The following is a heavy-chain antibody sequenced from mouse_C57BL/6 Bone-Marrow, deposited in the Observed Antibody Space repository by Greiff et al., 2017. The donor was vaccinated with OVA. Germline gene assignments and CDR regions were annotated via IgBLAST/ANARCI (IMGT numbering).Heavy chain of an antibody. CDR2: IDPETGGT. Sequence: QVQLQQSGAELVRPGASVTLSCKASGYTFTDYEMHWVKQTPVHGLEWIGAIDPETGGTAYNQKFKGKAILTADKSSSTAYMELRSLTTADADVYDCTRGESNYYAKDYWGQGTSVTVSA. D-gene: IGHD2-5*01. CDR3: TRGESNYYAKDY. V-gene: IGHV1-15*01. CDR1: GYTFTDYE. J-gene: IGHJ4*01.